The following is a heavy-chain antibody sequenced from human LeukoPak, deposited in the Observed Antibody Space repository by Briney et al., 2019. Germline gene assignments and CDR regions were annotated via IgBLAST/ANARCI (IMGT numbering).Heavy chain of an antibody. Sequence: ASVKVSCKASGYTFTGYYMHWVRQGPGQGLEWMGWINPNSGGTNYAQKFQGRVTMTRDTSISTVYMELSRLRSDDTAVYYCAREESDYDVCYWGQGTLVTVSS. CDR3: AREESDYDVCY. CDR2: INPNSGGT. V-gene: IGHV1-2*02. D-gene: IGHD5-12*01. CDR1: GYTFTGYY. J-gene: IGHJ4*02.